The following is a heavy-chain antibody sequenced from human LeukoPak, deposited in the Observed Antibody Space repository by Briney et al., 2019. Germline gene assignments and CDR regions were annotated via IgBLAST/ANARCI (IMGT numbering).Heavy chain of an antibody. CDR2: IYNDGRT. D-gene: IGHD3-22*01. V-gene: IGHV3-53*01. CDR3: ARDPSGYSNAFDI. J-gene: IGHJ3*02. CDR1: GFIFSSNY. Sequence: GSLRLSCAASGFIFSSNYMSWVRQAPGKGLEWVSVIYNDGRTYYTDSVKGRFTISRDNSKTTLYLQMNSLRADDTAMYYCARDPSGYSNAFDIWGQGTMVTVSS.